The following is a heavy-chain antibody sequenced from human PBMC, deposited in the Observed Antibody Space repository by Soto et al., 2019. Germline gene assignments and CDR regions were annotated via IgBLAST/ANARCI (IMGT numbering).Heavy chain of an antibody. CDR2: IIPILNIA. D-gene: IGHD3-22*01. CDR3: ARDRDSYDSSGTGDTFDI. CDR1: GGTFSNYF. V-gene: IGHV1-69*04. Sequence: QVQLMQSGAEVKKPGSSVKVSCKTSGGTFSNYFISWVRQAPVQVLEWMGRIIPILNIANHAQNFQGRFTITADNSTRTAYMELSSLRSEDTAVYYCARDRDSYDSSGTGDTFDIWGQGTKVTVSS. J-gene: IGHJ3*02.